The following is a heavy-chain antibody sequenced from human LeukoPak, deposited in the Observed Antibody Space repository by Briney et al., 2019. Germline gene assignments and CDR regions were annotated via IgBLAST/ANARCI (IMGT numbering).Heavy chain of an antibody. D-gene: IGHD3-22*01. Sequence: GGSLRLSCAASGFTVSNNHISWVRQAPGKGLEWVSTVYSGGNTYYADSVKGRFAISRGNSKNTLYLQMNSLRTEDTAIYYCAGGTYYYDSSGHSTPRYYFDFWGQGTLVTVSS. CDR3: AGGTYYYDSSGHSTPRYYFDF. J-gene: IGHJ4*02. V-gene: IGHV3-53*01. CDR1: GFTVSNNH. CDR2: VYSGGNT.